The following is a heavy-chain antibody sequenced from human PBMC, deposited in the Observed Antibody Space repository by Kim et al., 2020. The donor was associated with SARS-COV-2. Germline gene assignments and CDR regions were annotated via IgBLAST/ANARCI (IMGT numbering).Heavy chain of an antibody. D-gene: IGHD4-17*01. J-gene: IGHJ3*02. CDR3: ATEATLDYVGNAFDS. Sequence: QKFQGRVTRTEETSTDTAYMELSSLRSEDTAVYYCATEATLDYVGNAFDSWGQGTMVTVSS. V-gene: IGHV1-24*01.